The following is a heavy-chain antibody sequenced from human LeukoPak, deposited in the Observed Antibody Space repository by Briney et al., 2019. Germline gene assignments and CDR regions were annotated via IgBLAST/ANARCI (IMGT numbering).Heavy chain of an antibody. CDR1: GGSISSGGYY. J-gene: IGHJ6*02. Sequence: PSETLSLTCTVSGGSISSGGYYWSWIRQPPGKGLEWIGYIYHSGSTYYNPSLKSRVTISVDTSKNQFSLKLSSVTAADTAVYYCARVAGTFYYYYYGMDVWGQGTTVTVSS. V-gene: IGHV4-30-2*01. D-gene: IGHD6-19*01. CDR3: ARVAGTFYYYYYGMDV. CDR2: IYHSGST.